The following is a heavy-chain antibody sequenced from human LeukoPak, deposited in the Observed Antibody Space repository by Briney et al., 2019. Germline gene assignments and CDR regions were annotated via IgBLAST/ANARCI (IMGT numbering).Heavy chain of an antibody. CDR3: ARSPVLDRNDWSFAD. J-gene: IGHJ4*02. D-gene: IGHD1-1*01. CDR2: IYSGGTT. CDR1: GFTVSSNY. Sequence: PGGSLRLSCAASGFTVSSNYMSWVRQAPGKGLEWVSVIYSGGTTYYAESVQVRFNISRDNSKNTLYLQMSSLRAEDTAVYVCARSPVLDRNDWSFADWGQGTLVTVSS. V-gene: IGHV3-53*01.